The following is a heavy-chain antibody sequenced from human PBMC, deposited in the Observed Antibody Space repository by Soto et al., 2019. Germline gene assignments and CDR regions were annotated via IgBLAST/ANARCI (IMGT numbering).Heavy chain of an antibody. V-gene: IGHV3-23*01. CDR3: AKGGYYSLFDI. Sequence: HPGGSLRLSCVASGFPFSSYAMSWVRQTPGEGLEWVSGISGSGGRTYYADSVKGRFTISRDNSNNTLSLQMHILRVEDTAVYFCAKGGYYSLFDIWGQGTMVTVSS. CDR2: ISGSGGRT. CDR1: GFPFSSYA. D-gene: IGHD3-16*01. J-gene: IGHJ3*02.